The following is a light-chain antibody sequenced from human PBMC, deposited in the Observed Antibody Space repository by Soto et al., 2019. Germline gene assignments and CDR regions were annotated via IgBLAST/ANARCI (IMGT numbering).Light chain of an antibody. CDR3: QQSFSTPRT. V-gene: IGKV1-39*01. Sequence: DIQMTQSPSPLSASVGDRVTITCRASQTISNYLNWYQQKPGKAPQLLIYGASSLQSGVPSRFSGSVSGTDFTLTISSLQPEDFGTYYCQQSFSTPRTFGQGTKGEIK. J-gene: IGKJ1*01. CDR2: GAS. CDR1: QTISNY.